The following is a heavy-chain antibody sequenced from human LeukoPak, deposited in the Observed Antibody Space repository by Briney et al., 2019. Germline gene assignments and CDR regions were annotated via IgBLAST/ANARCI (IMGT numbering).Heavy chain of an antibody. Sequence: SETPSLTCAVYGGSFSGYYWSWIRQPPGKGLEWIGEINHSGSTNYNPSLKSRVTISVDTSKNQFSLKLSSVTAADTAVYYCANRGSVVTAMSGHWFDPWGQGTLVTVSS. CDR3: ANRGSVVTAMSGHWFDP. J-gene: IGHJ5*02. CDR1: GGSFSGYY. D-gene: IGHD2-21*02. CDR2: INHSGST. V-gene: IGHV4-34*01.